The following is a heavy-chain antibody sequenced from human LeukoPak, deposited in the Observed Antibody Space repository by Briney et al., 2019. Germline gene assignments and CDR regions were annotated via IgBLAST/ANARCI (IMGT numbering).Heavy chain of an antibody. CDR1: GFTFSSYS. J-gene: IGHJ4*02. V-gene: IGHV3-21*01. D-gene: IGHD6-13*01. Sequence: SGGSLRLSCAASGFTFSSYSMNWVRQAPGKGLEWVSSISSSSYIYYADSVKGRFTISRDNAKNSLYLQMNSLRAEDTAVYYCARSIAAAGDDYWGQGTLVTVSS. CDR2: ISSSSYI. CDR3: ARSIAAAGDDY.